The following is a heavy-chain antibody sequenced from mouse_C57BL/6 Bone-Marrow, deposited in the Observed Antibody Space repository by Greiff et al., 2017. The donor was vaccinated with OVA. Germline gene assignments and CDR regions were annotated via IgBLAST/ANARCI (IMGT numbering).Heavy chain of an antibody. J-gene: IGHJ3*01. CDR2: IFPGSGST. D-gene: IGHD1-1*01. Sequence: VQLQQSGPELVKPGASVKISCKASGYTFTDYYINWVKQRPGQGLEWIGWIFPGSGSTYYNEKFKGKATLTVDQSSSTAYMLISSLTSEDSAVYFGARQDYYYGPWFAYWGQGTLVTVSA. CDR3: ARQDYYYGPWFAY. CDR1: GYTFTDYY. V-gene: IGHV1-75*01.